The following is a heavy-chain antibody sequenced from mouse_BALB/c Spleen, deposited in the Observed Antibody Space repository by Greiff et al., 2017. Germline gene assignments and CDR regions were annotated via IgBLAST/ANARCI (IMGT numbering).Heavy chain of an antibody. CDR2: INTNNGGT. D-gene: IGHD2-3*01. V-gene: IGHV1-18*01. CDR3: ARGVYDYFDY. CDR1: GYTFTEYT. J-gene: IGHJ2*01. Sequence: EVQLQQSGPELVKPGASVKISCKTSGYTFTEYTMHWVKQSHGKSLAWIGGINTNNGGTSYNQKFKGKATLTVDKSSSTAYMELRSLTSEDSAVYYCARGVYDYFDYWGQGTTLTVSS.